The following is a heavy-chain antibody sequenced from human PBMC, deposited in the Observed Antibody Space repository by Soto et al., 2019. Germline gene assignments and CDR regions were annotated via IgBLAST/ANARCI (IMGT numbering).Heavy chain of an antibody. CDR2: ISGSGSGT. CDR3: AKERPKTLGFDA. J-gene: IGHJ4*01. Sequence: PVGSLRLSCVASGFTFSTYAMTWVRQAPGKGLEWVSAISGSGSGTNYADSVKGRFTVSRENSKNILYLQMNSLRAEDTAVYYCAKERPKTLGFDAWGTGTLV. CDR1: GFTFSTYA. V-gene: IGHV3-23*01.